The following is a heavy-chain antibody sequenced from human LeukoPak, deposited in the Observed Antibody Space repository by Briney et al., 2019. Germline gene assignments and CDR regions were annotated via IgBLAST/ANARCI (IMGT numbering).Heavy chain of an antibody. CDR2: IIPIFGTA. CDR3: ARGELGYCSGGSCRPTFYYYYGMDV. Sequence: GASVKVSCKASGGTFSSYAISWVRQAPGQGLEWMGGIIPIFGTANYAQKFQGRVTITADESTSTAYMELSSLRSEDTAVYYCARGELGYCSGGSCRPTFYYYYGMDVWGQGTTVTVSS. V-gene: IGHV1-69*13. CDR1: GGTFSSYA. D-gene: IGHD2-15*01. J-gene: IGHJ6*02.